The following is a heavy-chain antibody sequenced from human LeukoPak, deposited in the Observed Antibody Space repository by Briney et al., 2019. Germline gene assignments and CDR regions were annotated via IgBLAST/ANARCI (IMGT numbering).Heavy chain of an antibody. V-gene: IGHV3-23*01. CDR3: ARDWYDC. CDR1: GFTFSNYA. Sequence: PGESLRLSCAASGFTFSNYAMIWVRQAPGKGLEWVSVIGDNNIFTGTFTYYAESVKGRFTISRDNSQGTVDLQMNNLRVEDTAVYYCARDWYDCWGQGTQVTVSS. J-gene: IGHJ5*01. CDR2: IGDNNIFTGTFT.